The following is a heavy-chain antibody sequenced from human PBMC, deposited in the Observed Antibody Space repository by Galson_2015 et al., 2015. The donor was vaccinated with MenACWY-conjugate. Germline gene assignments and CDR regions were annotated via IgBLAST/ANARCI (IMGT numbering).Heavy chain of an antibody. Sequence: ETLSLTCTVSGASISNSFWNWIRQPPGKGLEWIGYIYSSGSTTYNPSLKSRVTMSVDTTNTQFSLKLSSMTAADTAVYYCARGYSSGWSAEYFQHWGQGTLVSVSS. CDR1: GASISNSF. D-gene: IGHD6-19*01. V-gene: IGHV4-4*09. CDR3: ARGYSSGWSAEYFQH. J-gene: IGHJ1*01. CDR2: IYSSGST.